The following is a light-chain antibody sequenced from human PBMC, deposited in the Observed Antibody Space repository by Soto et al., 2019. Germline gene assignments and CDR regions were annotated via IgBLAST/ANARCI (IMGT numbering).Light chain of an antibody. V-gene: IGLV2-14*01. CDR3: SSYTSSSTWV. J-gene: IGLJ3*02. CDR2: EVS. CDR1: SSDVGGHNY. Sequence: QPALTQPAPVSGSPGQSITISCTGTSSDVGGHNYVSWYRQYPGKAPKLMIYEVSNRPSGASNRFSGSKSGNTASLTISGLQAEDEADYYCSSYTSSSTWVFGGGTQLTVL.